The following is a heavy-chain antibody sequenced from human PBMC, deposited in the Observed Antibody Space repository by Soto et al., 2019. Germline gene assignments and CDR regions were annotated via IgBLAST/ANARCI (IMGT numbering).Heavy chain of an antibody. V-gene: IGHV3-30*18. Sequence: QVQLVESGGGVVQPGTSLKLSCSASGFAFSDYGVHWVRQTPGRGLEWVASISYDETATYYSDSVKGRFTISRDNAKNTLFLLLNSLRTEDTAMYYCAKGSGWLVTWDFDYWGQGTLVTVSS. CDR1: GFAFSDYG. J-gene: IGHJ4*02. D-gene: IGHD6-19*01. CDR3: AKGSGWLVTWDFDY. CDR2: ISYDETAT.